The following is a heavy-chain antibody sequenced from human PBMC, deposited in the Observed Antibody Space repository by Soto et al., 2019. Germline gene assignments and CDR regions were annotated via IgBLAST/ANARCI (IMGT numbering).Heavy chain of an antibody. J-gene: IGHJ6*02. D-gene: IGHD3-10*01. Sequence: GGSLRLSCAGSGFTFSGYAMTWVRQAPGKGLEWVSVISTSVDRPDYADSVKGRFTISRDNSKNMLYLQMNSLRVEDTAIYYCALKGTFLSHYWGHGTTVTFSS. CDR3: ALKGTFLSHY. V-gene: IGHV3-23*01. CDR1: GFTFSGYA. CDR2: ISTSVDRP.